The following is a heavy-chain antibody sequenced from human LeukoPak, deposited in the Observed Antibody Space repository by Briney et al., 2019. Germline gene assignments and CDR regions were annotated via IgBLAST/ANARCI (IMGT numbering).Heavy chain of an antibody. CDR2: IFYDGGNK. CDR1: RLTFSHYS. J-gene: IGHJ5*02. CDR3: ATDGLTGTTDGTLES. Sequence: GGSLRLSCVASRLTFSHYSMHWVRQAPGKGLEWVALIFYDGGNKYYTDSVKGRFTISRDNSKSTLFLEMNSLRTEDTAMYYCATDGLTGTTDGTLESWGQGTLVTVSS. D-gene: IGHD1-20*01. V-gene: IGHV3-30-3*01.